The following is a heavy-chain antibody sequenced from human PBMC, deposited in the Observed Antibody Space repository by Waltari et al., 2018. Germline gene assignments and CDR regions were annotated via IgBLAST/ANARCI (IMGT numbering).Heavy chain of an antibody. J-gene: IGHJ4*02. Sequence: EVQLVESGGGLVQLGGSLSISCAVSGFTFIHKAISWVRQAQGKGREWGSATGDGGSGTYYADSAKGRFSISRDNSKNTVYLQMNSLRAEDSALYYCAGGFGELLPLDYWGQGTLVTVST. V-gene: IGHV3-23*04. CDR1: GFTFIHKA. CDR2: TGDGGSGT. D-gene: IGHD3-10*01. CDR3: AGGFGELLPLDY.